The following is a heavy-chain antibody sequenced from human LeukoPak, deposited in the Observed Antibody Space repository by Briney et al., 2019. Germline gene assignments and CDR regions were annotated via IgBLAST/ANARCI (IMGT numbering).Heavy chain of an antibody. V-gene: IGHV3-23*01. CDR3: ATRGGYYDILTGYYGMDV. D-gene: IGHD3-9*01. CDR1: GFTFSSYA. CDR2: ISGSGGST. J-gene: IGHJ6*02. Sequence: GGSLRLSCAASGFTFSSYAMSWVRQAPGKGLEWVSAISGSGGSTYYADSEKGRFTISRDNSKNTLYLQMNSLRAEDTAVYYCATRGGYYDILTGYYGMDVWGQGTTVTVSS.